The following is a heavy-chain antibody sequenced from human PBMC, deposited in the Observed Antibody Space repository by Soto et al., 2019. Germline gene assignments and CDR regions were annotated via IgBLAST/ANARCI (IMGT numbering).Heavy chain of an antibody. Sequence: GGSLRLSCAASGFAFSSYWMSWVRQAPGKGLEWVANIKEDGSSKYYVDSVKGRFTISRDNAKNSLFLQMNSLRGEDTAVYYCATSLDVWGQGTTVTVSS. V-gene: IGHV3-7*02. J-gene: IGHJ6*02. CDR2: IKEDGSSK. CDR1: GFAFSSYW. CDR3: ATSLDV.